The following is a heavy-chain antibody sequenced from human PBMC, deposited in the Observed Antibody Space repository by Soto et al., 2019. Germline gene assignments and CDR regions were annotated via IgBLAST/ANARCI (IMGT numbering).Heavy chain of an antibody. J-gene: IGHJ5*02. CDR2: INHSGST. V-gene: IGHV4-34*01. D-gene: IGHD2-2*01. CDR3: ASGGYCSSTSCPGHNWFDP. CDR1: GGSFSGYY. Sequence: PSETLSLTCAVYGGSFSGYYWSWIRQPPGKGLEWIGEINHSGSTNYNPSLKSRVTISVDTSKNQFSLKLSSVTAADTAVYYCASGGYCSSTSCPGHNWFDPWGQGTLVTVS.